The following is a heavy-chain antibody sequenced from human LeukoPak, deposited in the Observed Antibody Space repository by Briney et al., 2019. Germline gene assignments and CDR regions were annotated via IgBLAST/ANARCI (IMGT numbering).Heavy chain of an antibody. D-gene: IGHD2-2*02. CDR2: INWNGGGT. V-gene: IGHV3-20*04. J-gene: IGHJ4*02. CDR1: GYTFDDYG. Sequence: PGGSLRLSCAHSGYTFDDYGMSWVREAPGKGVEWVSGINWNGGGTEYAETAKGGFTISRDKAKKSLYMRMNRVRDAGTGVYYSSRGIVPAAIFREYYFDYWGQGTLVTVSS. CDR3: SRGIVPAAIFREYYFDY.